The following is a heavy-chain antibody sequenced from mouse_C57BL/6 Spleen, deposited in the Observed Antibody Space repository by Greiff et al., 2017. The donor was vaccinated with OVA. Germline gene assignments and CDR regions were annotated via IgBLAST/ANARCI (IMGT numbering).Heavy chain of an antibody. Sequence: VQLQQPGAELVMPGASVKLSCKASGYTFTSYWMHWVKQRPGQGLEWIGEIDPSDSYTNYNQKFKGKSTLTVDKSSSTAYMQLSSLTSEDSAVYYCARRGSTVWDYWGQGTTLTVSS. CDR2: IDPSDSYT. V-gene: IGHV1-69*01. D-gene: IGHD1-1*01. CDR1: GYTFTSYW. CDR3: ARRGSTVWDY. J-gene: IGHJ2*01.